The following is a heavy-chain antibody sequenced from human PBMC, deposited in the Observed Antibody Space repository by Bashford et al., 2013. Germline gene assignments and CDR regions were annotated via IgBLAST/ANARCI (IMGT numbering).Heavy chain of an antibody. D-gene: IGHD3-16*02. CDR3: ARGGVITFGGVIDDFDY. Sequence: ASVKVSCKASGYTFTSYAMHWVRQAPGQGLEWMGLIETGVGSTTYAQRFQGRFTLTRDTSTSTVYMELSSLSSEDTAVYYCARGGVITFGGVIDDFDYWGQGTLVTVSS. V-gene: IGHV1-46*01. J-gene: IGHJ4*02. CDR2: IETGVGST. CDR1: GYTFTSYA.